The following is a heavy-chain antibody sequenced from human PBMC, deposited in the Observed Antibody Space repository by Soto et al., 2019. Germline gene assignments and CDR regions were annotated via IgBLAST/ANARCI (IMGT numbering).Heavy chain of an antibody. D-gene: IGHD3-10*01. CDR2: ISSSGSTI. J-gene: IGHJ3*02. V-gene: IGHV3-21*04. CDR3: ARVAGSITMVRGVSDAFDI. Sequence: EVQLVESGGGLVKPGGSLRLSCAASGFTFSSYSMNWVRQAPGKGLEWVSSISSSGSTIYYADSVKGRFTISRDNAKNSLYLQMNSLRAEDTAVYYCARVAGSITMVRGVSDAFDIWGQGTMVTVSS. CDR1: GFTFSSYS.